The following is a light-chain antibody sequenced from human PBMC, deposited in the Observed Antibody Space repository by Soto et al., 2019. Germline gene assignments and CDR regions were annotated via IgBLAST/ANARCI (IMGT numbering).Light chain of an antibody. J-gene: IGLJ1*01. CDR1: SNDVGGYNY. CDR3: SSYTSSSTPYV. Sequence: QSVLTRAASVSGAPGQSITISCTGTSNDVGGYNYVSWYQQHPGKAPKLMIYDVSNRPSGVSNRFSGSKSGNTASLTISGLQAEDEADYYCSSYTSSSTPYVFGTGTKVTVL. CDR2: DVS. V-gene: IGLV2-14*01.